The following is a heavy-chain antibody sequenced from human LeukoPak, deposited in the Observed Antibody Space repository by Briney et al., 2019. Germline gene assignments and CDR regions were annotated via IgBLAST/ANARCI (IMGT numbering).Heavy chain of an antibody. J-gene: IGHJ4*02. V-gene: IGHV3-21*01. CDR3: ARDGDDYGDYFDY. Sequence: PGGSLRLSCAASGFTFSSYSMNWVRQAPGKGLEWVSSISSSSSYIYYADSVKGRFTISRDNAKNSLYLQMNSLRAEDTAVYYCARDGDDYGDYFDYWGQGTLVTVSS. CDR1: GFTFSSYS. CDR2: ISSSSSYI. D-gene: IGHD4-17*01.